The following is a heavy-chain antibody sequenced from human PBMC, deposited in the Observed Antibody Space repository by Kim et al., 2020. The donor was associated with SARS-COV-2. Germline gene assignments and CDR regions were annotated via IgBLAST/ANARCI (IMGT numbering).Heavy chain of an antibody. D-gene: IGHD2-2*01. CDR2: TIPIFGTA. Sequence: SVKVSCKASGGTFSSYAISWVRQAPGQGLEWMGGTIPIFGTANYAQKFQGRVTITADESTSTAYMELSSLRSEDTAVYYCARVLGYCSSTSCYLDHYYYYGMDVWGQGTTVTVSS. CDR1: GGTFSSYA. CDR3: ARVLGYCSSTSCYLDHYYYYGMDV. V-gene: IGHV1-69*13. J-gene: IGHJ6*02.